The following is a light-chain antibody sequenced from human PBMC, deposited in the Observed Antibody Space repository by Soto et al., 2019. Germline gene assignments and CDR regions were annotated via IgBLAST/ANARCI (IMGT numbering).Light chain of an antibody. CDR3: QQRASWPPFT. V-gene: IGKV3-11*01. CDR2: DAF. CDR1: QSIGTS. Sequence: EVVLTQSPATLSLSPGESATLSCRASQSIGTSLAWYQHRPGQPPRLLIYDAFNRATGVPARFSGGGSGTDFTLTISSLEPEDFAVYYCQQRASWPPFTFGGGTEVEIK. J-gene: IGKJ4*01.